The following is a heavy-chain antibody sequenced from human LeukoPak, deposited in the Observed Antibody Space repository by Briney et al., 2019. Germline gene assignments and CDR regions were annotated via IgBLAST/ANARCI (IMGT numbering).Heavy chain of an antibody. CDR3: ARALGKLQPYYYYYGMDV. CDR1: GFTFSSYG. D-gene: IGHD3-16*01. Sequence: GRSLRLSCAASGFTFSSYGMHWVRQAPGKGLEWVASIKQDGSEKYYVDSVKGRFTISRDNAKNSLYLQMNYLRAEDTAVYYCARALGKLQPYYYYYGMDVWGQGTTVTVSS. V-gene: IGHV3-7*01. CDR2: IKQDGSEK. J-gene: IGHJ6*02.